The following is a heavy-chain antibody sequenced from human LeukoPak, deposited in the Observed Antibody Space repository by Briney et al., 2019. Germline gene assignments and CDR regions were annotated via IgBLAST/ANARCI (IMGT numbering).Heavy chain of an antibody. J-gene: IGHJ4*02. CDR3: AREDYDSSGYFY. CDR1: GITFTNAW. V-gene: IGHV3-11*04. Sequence: GGSLRLSCAASGITFTNAWMNWVRQAPGKGLEWVSYISSRGTTIYYADSVKGRFTISRDNAKNSLYLQMNSLRAEDTAVYYCAREDYDSSGYFYWGQGTLVTVSS. CDR2: ISSRGTTI. D-gene: IGHD3-22*01.